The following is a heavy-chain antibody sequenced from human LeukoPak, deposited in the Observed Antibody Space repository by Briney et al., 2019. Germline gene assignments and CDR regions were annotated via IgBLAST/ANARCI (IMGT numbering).Heavy chain of an antibody. D-gene: IGHD3-16*01. CDR3: ARMGSDY. Sequence: PSETLSLTCVVSGDAISSGNYWGWIRQPPEKGLEWIGNIHHSGYTNYNPPLKSRVTISVDTSKNQFSLKMKSVTAADTAVYYCARMGSDYWGQGTLVTVSS. J-gene: IGHJ4*02. V-gene: IGHV4-38-2*01. CDR2: IHHSGYT. CDR1: GDAISSGNY.